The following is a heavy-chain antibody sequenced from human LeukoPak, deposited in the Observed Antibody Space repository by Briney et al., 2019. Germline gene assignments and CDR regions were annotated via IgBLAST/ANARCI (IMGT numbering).Heavy chain of an antibody. Sequence: ASVKVSCKASGYTFTSYDINWVRQATGQGLEWMGWMNPNSGNTGYAQKFQGRVTMTTNTSISTAYMELSSLRSEDTAVYYCARAHRKVVPAATPLGYWGQGTLVTVSS. CDR2: MNPNSGNT. CDR1: GYTFTSYD. CDR3: ARAHRKVVPAATPLGY. D-gene: IGHD2-2*01. V-gene: IGHV1-8*01. J-gene: IGHJ4*02.